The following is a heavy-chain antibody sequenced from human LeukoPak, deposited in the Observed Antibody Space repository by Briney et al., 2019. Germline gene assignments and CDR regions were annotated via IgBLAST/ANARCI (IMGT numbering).Heavy chain of an antibody. CDR1: GFTFSHYG. CDR3: AKGFYSGGNSFLIDY. CDR2: ISDDGTNK. D-gene: IGHD2-15*01. J-gene: IGHJ4*02. V-gene: IGHV3-30*18. Sequence: GRSLRLSCATSGFTFSHYGMHWVRQTPDKXXXXXXXISDDGTNKHYADSLXGXFTISRDNSKDTLYLQMNSLRPADTAVYYCAKGFYSGGNSFLIDYWGQGTLVTVSS.